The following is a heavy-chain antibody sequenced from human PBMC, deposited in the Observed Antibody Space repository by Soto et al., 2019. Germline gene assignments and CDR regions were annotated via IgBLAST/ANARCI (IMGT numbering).Heavy chain of an antibody. Sequence: GVSVKVSCKASGDTFTTYDINWLRQATGHGLEWMGWINPNSGNIGYAQRFQGRVTMTRDTAIRTAYMEVSSLRSDDTAVYYCARGRASGSYYLLDYWGQGTLVTV. CDR3: ARGRASGSYYLLDY. CDR1: GDTFTTYD. D-gene: IGHD3-10*01. CDR2: INPNSGNI. J-gene: IGHJ4*02. V-gene: IGHV1-8*01.